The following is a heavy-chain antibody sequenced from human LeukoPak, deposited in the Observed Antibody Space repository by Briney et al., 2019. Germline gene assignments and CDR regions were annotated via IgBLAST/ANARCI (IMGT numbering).Heavy chain of an antibody. V-gene: IGHV4-61*02. J-gene: IGHJ5*02. Sequence: SQTLSLTCTVSGGSISSGSYYWSWIRQPAGKGLEWIGRIYTSGGTNYNPSLKSRVTISVDTSKNQFSLKLSSVTAADTAVYYCARDHYYDSSGYYNWFDPWGQGTLVTVSS. CDR1: GGSISSGSYY. CDR2: IYTSGGT. D-gene: IGHD3-22*01. CDR3: ARDHYYDSSGYYNWFDP.